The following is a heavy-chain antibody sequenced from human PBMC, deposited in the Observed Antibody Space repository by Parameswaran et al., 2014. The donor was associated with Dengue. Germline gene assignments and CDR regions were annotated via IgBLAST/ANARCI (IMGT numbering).Heavy chain of an antibody. CDR3: VVAATGAFDY. V-gene: IGHV1-69*02. D-gene: IGHD2-15*01. CDR2: IIPILGIA. Sequence: WVRQAPGQGLEWMGRIIPILGIANYAQKFQGRVTITADKSTSTAYMELSSLRSEDTTLIVVVVAATGAFDYWGPGNPGHRLL. J-gene: IGHJ4*02.